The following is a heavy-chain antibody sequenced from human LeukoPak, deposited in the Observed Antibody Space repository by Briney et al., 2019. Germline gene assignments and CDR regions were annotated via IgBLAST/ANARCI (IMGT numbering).Heavy chain of an antibody. Sequence: GGSLRLSCAASGFXFSSYWIHWVRQAPGKGLVWVSRINRDGSSTSYADSVKGRFTISRDNAKNTLYLQMNSLRAEDTAVYYCARETSLRDGYNLQAFDIWGQGTMVTVSS. CDR2: INRDGSST. V-gene: IGHV3-74*01. CDR3: ARETSLRDGYNLQAFDI. J-gene: IGHJ3*02. D-gene: IGHD5-24*01. CDR1: GFXFSSYW.